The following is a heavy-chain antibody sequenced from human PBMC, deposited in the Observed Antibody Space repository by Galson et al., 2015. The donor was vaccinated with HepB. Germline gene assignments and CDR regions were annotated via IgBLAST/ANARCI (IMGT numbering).Heavy chain of an antibody. CDR3: AKDYYGSGSYYTQFDY. V-gene: IGHV1-46*01. CDR2: INPSAGNT. Sequence: SCKASGYTFSTYYIHWVRQAPGPGLEWMGIINPSAGNTNYAQKFQGRVTISRDNSKNTLYLQMNSLRAEDTAVYYCAKDYYGSGSYYTQFDYWGQGTLVTVSS. CDR1: GYTFSTYY. D-gene: IGHD3-10*01. J-gene: IGHJ4*02.